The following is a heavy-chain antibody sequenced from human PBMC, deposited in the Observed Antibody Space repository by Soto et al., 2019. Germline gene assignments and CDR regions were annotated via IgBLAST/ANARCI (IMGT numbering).Heavy chain of an antibody. Sequence: ASVKVSCKASGGAFSSYAISWVRQAPGQGLEWMGGIIPIFGTANYAQKFQGRVTITADESTSTAYMELSSLRSEDTAVYYCARDRGLRLGELSLDAFDIWGQGTMVPVSS. CDR3: ARDRGLRLGELSLDAFDI. V-gene: IGHV1-69*13. CDR2: IIPIFGTA. D-gene: IGHD3-16*02. CDR1: GGAFSSYA. J-gene: IGHJ3*02.